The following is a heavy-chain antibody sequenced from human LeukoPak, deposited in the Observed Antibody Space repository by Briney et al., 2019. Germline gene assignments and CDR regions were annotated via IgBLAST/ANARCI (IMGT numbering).Heavy chain of an antibody. V-gene: IGHV1-2*02. Sequence: ASVKVSCKTSGYTFTGYYMHWVRQAPGQGLEWMGWINPNTGGTNYAQKFQGRVTMTGDTSISTAYMELRSLKSDDTAMYYCARAPMIVVVFPPRLDFWGQGTLVTVSS. D-gene: IGHD3-22*01. CDR3: ARAPMIVVVFPPRLDF. CDR1: GYTFTGYY. CDR2: INPNTGGT. J-gene: IGHJ4*02.